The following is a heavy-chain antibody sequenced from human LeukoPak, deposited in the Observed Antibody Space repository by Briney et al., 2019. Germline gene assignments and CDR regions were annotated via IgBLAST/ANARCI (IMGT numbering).Heavy chain of an antibody. D-gene: IGHD3-16*01. CDR3: ARVNVCPRCHFDY. Sequence: PGGSLRLSCAASGFTFSNHGMHWVRQAPGKGLEWVAVIWFDGSNKYYADSVKGRFTISRDNSKYTLYLQMNSLRAEDTAVYYCARVNVCPRCHFDYWGQGTLVTVSS. CDR1: GFTFSNHG. CDR2: IWFDGSNK. J-gene: IGHJ4*02. V-gene: IGHV3-33*01.